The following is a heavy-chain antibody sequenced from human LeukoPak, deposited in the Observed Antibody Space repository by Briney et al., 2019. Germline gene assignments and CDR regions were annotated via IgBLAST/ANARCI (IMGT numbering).Heavy chain of an antibody. CDR3: ARDIPFGVVLDY. Sequence: GGSLRLSCAASGFTFSSYAMSWVRQAPGKGLEWVSAISGSGGSTYYADSVKGRFTISRDNAKNSLYLQMNSLRAEDTAVYYCARDIPFGVVLDYWGQGTLVTVSS. D-gene: IGHD3-3*01. CDR1: GFTFSSYA. CDR2: ISGSGGST. V-gene: IGHV3-23*01. J-gene: IGHJ4*02.